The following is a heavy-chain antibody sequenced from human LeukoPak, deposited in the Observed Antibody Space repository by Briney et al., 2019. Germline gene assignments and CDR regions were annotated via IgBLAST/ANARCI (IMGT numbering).Heavy chain of an antibody. CDR2: IYYSGST. J-gene: IGHJ4*02. CDR1: GGSISSYY. CDR3: ARGYDFWSGYSLDY. Sequence: SETLSLTCTVSGGSISSYYWSWIRQPPGKGLEWIGYIYYSGSTNYNPSLKSRVTISVDTYKNQFSLKLSSVTAADTAVYYCARGYDFWSGYSLDYWGQGTLVTVSS. V-gene: IGHV4-59*01. D-gene: IGHD3-3*01.